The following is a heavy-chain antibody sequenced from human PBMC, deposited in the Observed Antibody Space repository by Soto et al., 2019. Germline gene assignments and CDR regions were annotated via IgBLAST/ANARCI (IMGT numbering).Heavy chain of an antibody. CDR2: ISPGSDIR. D-gene: IGHD3-16*01. Sequence: PGGSLRLSCAVAVFSLRAYSMTCLRQAPGKGLESLSYISPGSDIRKYADSVEGRFTISRDNAKNLLYLHMNSLRAEDTAVYYCTRDPRITDFWGQGTLATVSS. CDR1: VFSLRAYS. J-gene: IGHJ4*02. CDR3: TRDPRITDF. V-gene: IGHV3-11*01.